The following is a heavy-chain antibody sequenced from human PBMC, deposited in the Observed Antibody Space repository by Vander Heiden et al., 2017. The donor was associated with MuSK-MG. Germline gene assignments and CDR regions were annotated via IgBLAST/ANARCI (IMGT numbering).Heavy chain of an antibody. J-gene: IGHJ6*02. CDR2: INPSGGST. CDR1: GSTFTSHY. CDR3: ASGGELPKGYYYYGMDV. V-gene: IGHV1-46*03. Sequence: QVPLVQSGAEGKKPGASLTVSCKASGSTFTSHYMHWVRQAPGQGLEWMGIINPSGGSTSYAQKFQGRVTMTRDTSTSTVYMELSSLRSEDTAVYYCASGGELPKGYYYYGMDVWGQGTTVTVSS. D-gene: IGHD1-26*01.